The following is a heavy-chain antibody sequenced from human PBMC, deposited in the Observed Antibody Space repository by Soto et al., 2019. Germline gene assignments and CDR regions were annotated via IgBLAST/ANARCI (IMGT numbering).Heavy chain of an antibody. CDR3: ARGRGDHYFDY. CDR2: IIPIFGTA. J-gene: IGHJ4*02. CDR1: GVTFSSYA. Sequence: VSSKASGVTFSSYAISWVRQAPGQGLEWMGGIIPIFGTANYAQKFQGRVTITADESTSTAYMELSSLRSEDTAVYYCARGRGDHYFDYWGQGTLVTVSS. V-gene: IGHV1-69*01. D-gene: IGHD2-21*02.